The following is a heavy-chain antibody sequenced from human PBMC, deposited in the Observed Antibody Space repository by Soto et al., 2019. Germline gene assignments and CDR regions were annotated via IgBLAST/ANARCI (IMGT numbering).Heavy chain of an antibody. Sequence: GGSLRLSCAASGFTFSSYAMSWVRQAPGKGLEWVSAISGSGGSTYYADSVKGRFTISRDNSKNTLYLQMNSLRAEDTAVYYCAKGDNSGWSHGPFDYWGQGTLVTVSS. CDR1: GFTFSSYA. V-gene: IGHV3-23*01. CDR3: AKGDNSGWSHGPFDY. CDR2: ISGSGGST. J-gene: IGHJ4*02. D-gene: IGHD6-19*01.